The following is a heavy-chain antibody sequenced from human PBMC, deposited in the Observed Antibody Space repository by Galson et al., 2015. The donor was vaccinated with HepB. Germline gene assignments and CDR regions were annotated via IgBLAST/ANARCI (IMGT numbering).Heavy chain of an antibody. CDR3: ARASPDSGNYGLPDAFDI. CDR1: GGSISNSRYY. V-gene: IGHV4-39*01. J-gene: IGHJ3*02. CDR2: IYYNGNT. Sequence: ETLSLTCSVSGGSISNSRYYWGWIRQPPGKGLEWIGHIYYNGNTYYNPSLKSRVTISVDTSKNQFSLKLSSVTAADTTVYYCARASPDSGNYGLPDAFDIWGQGTMVTVSS. D-gene: IGHD3-10*01.